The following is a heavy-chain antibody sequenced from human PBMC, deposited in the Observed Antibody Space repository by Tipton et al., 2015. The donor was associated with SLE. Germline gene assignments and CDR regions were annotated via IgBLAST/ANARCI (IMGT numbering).Heavy chain of an antibody. CDR2: IRSQGFGGTP. Sequence: RSLRLSCIGSGFTFGDFAMSWFRQAPGKGPEWVGYIRSQGFGGTPEYAASLKGRFTISRDDYKNIAYLQIQSLKTEDTAVYYCAGSDVDVTAVPAYWGQGTLVTVSS. J-gene: IGHJ4*02. CDR3: AGSDVDVTAVPAY. D-gene: IGHD2-21*02. V-gene: IGHV3-49*03. CDR1: GFTFGDFA.